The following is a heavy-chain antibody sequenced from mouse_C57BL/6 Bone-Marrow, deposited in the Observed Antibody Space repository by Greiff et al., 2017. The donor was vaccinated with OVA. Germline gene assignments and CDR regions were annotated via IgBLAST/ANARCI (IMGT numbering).Heavy chain of an antibody. CDR2: INPNNGGT. V-gene: IGHV1-26*01. D-gene: IGHD2-12*01. CDR1: GYTFTDYY. J-gene: IGHJ2*01. Sequence: EVQLQQSGPELVKPGASVKISCKASGYTFTDYYMNWVKPSHGKSLEWIGDINPNNGGTSYNQKFKGKATLTVDKSSSTAYMELRSLTSEDSAVYYCALLPPYWGQGTTRTVSS. CDR3: ALLPPY.